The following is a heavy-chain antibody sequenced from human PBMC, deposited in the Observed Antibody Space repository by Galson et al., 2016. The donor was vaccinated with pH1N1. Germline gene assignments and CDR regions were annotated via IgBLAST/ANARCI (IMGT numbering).Heavy chain of an antibody. Sequence: QSGAEVKKPGESLKISCKGSGYSFTSYWIAWVRQMPGKGLEWMGIIYPGDSDTRYGPSFQGQVTISADKSIDTAYLQWSSLKASDTAMYYCARIGSDDPIYYYYMDVWGKGTTVTVSS. CDR2: IYPGDSDT. CDR1: GYSFTSYW. V-gene: IGHV5-51*01. CDR3: ARIGSDDPIYYYYMDV. D-gene: IGHD2-21*01. J-gene: IGHJ6*03.